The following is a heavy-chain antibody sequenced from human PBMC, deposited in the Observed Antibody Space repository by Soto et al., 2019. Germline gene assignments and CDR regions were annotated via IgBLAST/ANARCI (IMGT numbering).Heavy chain of an antibody. V-gene: IGHV1-69*02. CDR2: INPIVSMS. J-gene: IGHJ4*02. CDR1: GDTFSFYT. CDR3: AARYGSGYRAFDY. Sequence: QVQLVQSGTEVKKPGSSVKVSCKASGDTFSFYTINWVRQAPGLGLEWVGRINPIVSMSNYAQKFQGRVSXTXDXXTSTAYVELRSLRSDDTALYFCAARYGSGYRAFDYWGQGALVIVSS. D-gene: IGHD3-10*01.